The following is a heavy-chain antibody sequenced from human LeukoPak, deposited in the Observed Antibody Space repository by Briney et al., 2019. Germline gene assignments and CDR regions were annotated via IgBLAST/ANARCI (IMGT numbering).Heavy chain of an antibody. CDR2: IYYSGST. J-gene: IGHJ6*02. D-gene: IGHD6-19*01. V-gene: IGHV4-61*08. Sequence: PSQTLSLTCTVSGASITSGGYYWSWIRQHPQRGLEWIGYIYYSGSTNYNPSLKSRVTMSVDTSKNQFSLKLSSVTAADTAVYYCARDELQWLPPYYYYYGMDVWGQGTTVTVSS. CDR3: ARDELQWLPPYYYYYGMDV. CDR1: GASITSGGYY.